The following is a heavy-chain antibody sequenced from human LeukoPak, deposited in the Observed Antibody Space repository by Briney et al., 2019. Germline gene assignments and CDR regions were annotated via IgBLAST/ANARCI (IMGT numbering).Heavy chain of an antibody. V-gene: IGHV3-53*01. CDR1: GFTVSDNY. CDR2: IYSGGSA. CDR3: AILDYYDSTPFDY. J-gene: IGHJ4*02. Sequence: GGSLRLSCAASGFTVSDNYMSWVRQAPGKGLEWVSVIYSGGSAFYADSVKGRFTISRDNSKNTLYLQMNSLRAEDTAVYYCAILDYYDSTPFDYWGQGTLVTVSS. D-gene: IGHD3-22*01.